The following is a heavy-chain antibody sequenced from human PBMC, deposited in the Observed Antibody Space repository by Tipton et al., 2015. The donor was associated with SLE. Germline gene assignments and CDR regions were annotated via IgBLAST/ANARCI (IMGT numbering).Heavy chain of an antibody. CDR1: GDSISTSNYY. J-gene: IGHJ4*02. D-gene: IGHD2-21*01. V-gene: IGHV4-39*01. Sequence: TLSLTCTVSGDSISTSNYYWGWARQPPGKGLEWIGSIYYSGSTYYSPSLRSRVTISIDTSKSHFSLKLTSVTATDTAVYYCVRQRLWSDYWGQGTLVTVSS. CDR3: VRQRLWSDY. CDR2: IYYSGST.